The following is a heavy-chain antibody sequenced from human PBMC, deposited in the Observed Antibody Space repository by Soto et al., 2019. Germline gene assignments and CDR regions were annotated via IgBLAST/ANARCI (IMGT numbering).Heavy chain of an antibody. Sequence: PGGSLRLSCAASGFTFSTYWMTWVRQAPGKGLEWVANIKQDGSDRYYVDSVEGRFTISKDNAKNSLYLQMYSLRAEDTAVYYCASRGDYYDTWGQGALVTVSS. CDR3: ASRGDYYDT. V-gene: IGHV3-7*01. CDR2: IKQDGSDR. J-gene: IGHJ4*02. D-gene: IGHD3-10*01. CDR1: GFTFSTYW.